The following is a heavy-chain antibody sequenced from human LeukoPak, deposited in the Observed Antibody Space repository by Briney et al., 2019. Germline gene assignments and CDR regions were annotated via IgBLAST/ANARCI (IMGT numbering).Heavy chain of an antibody. CDR1: GGSISSYY. Sequence: SETLSLTCTVSGGSISSYYWSWIRQPAGKGLEWIGRIYTSGSTNYNPSLKSRVTISVDTSKNQFSLKLSSVTAADTAVYYCARGYCSSTSCPLDYWGQGTLVTVSS. V-gene: IGHV4-4*07. CDR3: ARGYCSSTSCPLDY. CDR2: IYTSGST. D-gene: IGHD2-2*01. J-gene: IGHJ4*02.